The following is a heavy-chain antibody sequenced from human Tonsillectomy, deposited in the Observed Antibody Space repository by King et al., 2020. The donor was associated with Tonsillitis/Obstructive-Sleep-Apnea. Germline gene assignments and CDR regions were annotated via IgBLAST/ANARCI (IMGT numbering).Heavy chain of an antibody. J-gene: IGHJ3*02. CDR3: ARDLVLEAGGDAFDI. CDR2: IYSSGST. CDR1: GGSISSYS. D-gene: IGHD2-15*01. V-gene: IGHV4-59*13. Sequence: QLQESGPGLVKPSETLSLTCTVSGGSISSYSWSWIRQRPGKGLELIWYIYSSGSTNYNPSLKSRVPISVDTSKNQFSLKLSSGTAAATAVSYCARDLVLEAGGDAFDIWGQGTMVTVSS.